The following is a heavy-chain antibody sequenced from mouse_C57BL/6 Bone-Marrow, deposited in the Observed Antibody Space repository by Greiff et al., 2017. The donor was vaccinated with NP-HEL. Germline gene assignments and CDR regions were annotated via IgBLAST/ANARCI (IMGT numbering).Heavy chain of an antibody. CDR3: ARSSNLYAMDY. CDR2: IDPSDSYT. V-gene: IGHV1-50*01. D-gene: IGHD2-5*01. CDR1: GYTFTSYW. Sequence: VQLQQPGAELVKPGASVKLSCKASGYTFTSYWMQWVKQRPGQGLEWIGEIDPSDSYTNYNQKFKGKATLTVDTSSSTAYMQLSSLTSEDSAVYYCARSSNLYAMDYWGQGTSVTVSS. J-gene: IGHJ4*01.